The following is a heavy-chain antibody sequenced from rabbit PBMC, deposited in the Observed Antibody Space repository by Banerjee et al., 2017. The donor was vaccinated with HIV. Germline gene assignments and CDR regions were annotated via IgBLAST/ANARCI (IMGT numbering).Heavy chain of an antibody. CDR3: ARGYGGYGWTTRLAL. V-gene: IGHV1S45*01. CDR2: MDAGSSGST. CDR1: GFTLSSYW. J-gene: IGHJ3*01. Sequence: QEQLVESGGDLVKPEGSLTLTCTASGFTLSSYWICWVRQAPGKGLEWIACMDAGSSGSTYYASWAKGRVTISKTSSTSVTLQMTSLTAADTATYFCARGYGGYGWTTRLALWGPGTLVTVS. D-gene: IGHD6-1*01.